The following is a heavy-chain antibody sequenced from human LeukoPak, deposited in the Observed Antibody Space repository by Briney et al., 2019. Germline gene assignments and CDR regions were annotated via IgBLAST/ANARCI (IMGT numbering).Heavy chain of an antibody. J-gene: IGHJ4*02. CDR3: ASPTGYTVGDY. CDR2: ISSSSSYI. D-gene: IGHD6-13*01. CDR1: GFTFSSYS. Sequence: GGSLRLSCAASGFTFSSYSMNWGRQAPGKGLEVVSSISSSSSYIYYADSGKDRFTISRDNDKNSLYLQMNSLRAEDAAVYYCASPTGYTVGDYWGQGTLVTVSS. V-gene: IGHV3-21*01.